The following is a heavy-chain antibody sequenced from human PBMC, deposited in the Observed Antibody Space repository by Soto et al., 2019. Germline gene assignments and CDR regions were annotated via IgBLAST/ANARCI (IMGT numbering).Heavy chain of an antibody. Sequence: PSETLSLTCTVSGGSISSYYWSWIRQPAGKGLERIGRIYTSGSTNYNPSLKSRVTMSVDTSKNQFSLKLSSVIAWDTAVYYCGRGGWLPDNSSYYVMESWGQGTRSPSP. J-gene: IGHJ6*02. CDR3: GRGGWLPDNSSYYVMES. CDR1: GGSISSYY. CDR2: IYTSGST. D-gene: IGHD6-19*01. V-gene: IGHV4-4*07.